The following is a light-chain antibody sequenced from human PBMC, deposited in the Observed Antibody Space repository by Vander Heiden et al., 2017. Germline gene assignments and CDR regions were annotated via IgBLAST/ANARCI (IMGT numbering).Light chain of an antibody. CDR3: HQHSNWPPLT. CDR2: DAS. J-gene: IGKJ4*01. V-gene: IGKV3-11*01. CDR1: QSVSSY. Sequence: DIVLTQSPATLSLSPGERATLSCRASQSVSSYLAWYQQKPGQSPRLLIYDASTRATGVPARFSGSGSGTDFTLTISSLEPEDFAVYYCHQHSNWPPLTFGGGTKVEIK.